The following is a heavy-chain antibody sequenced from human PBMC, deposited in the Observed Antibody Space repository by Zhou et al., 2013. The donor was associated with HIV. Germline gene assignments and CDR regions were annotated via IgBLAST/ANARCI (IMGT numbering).Heavy chain of an antibody. CDR2: IIPILGIA. CDR1: GGTFSSYA. CDR3: ATRGGNYYDSGGEDYFDY. Sequence: QVQLVQSGAEVKKPGSSVKVSCKASGGTFSSYAISWVRQAPGQGLEWMGRIIPILGIANYAQNFQGRVTITTDEGTSTAYMELRSLRSEDTAVYYCATRGGNYYDSGGEDYFDYWGQGTLVTVSS. V-gene: IGHV1-69*04. J-gene: IGHJ4*02. D-gene: IGHD3-22*01.